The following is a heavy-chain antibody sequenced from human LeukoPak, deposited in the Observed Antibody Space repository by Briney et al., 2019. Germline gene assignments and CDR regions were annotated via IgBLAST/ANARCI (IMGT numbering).Heavy chain of an antibody. J-gene: IGHJ4*02. CDR2: ISSDGNSI. D-gene: IGHD5/OR15-5a*01. Sequence: AGSLRLSCAASAFTFSLYEMSWVRQAPEMGLELVAYISSDGNSIHYADSVKGRFTISRDNAKESLYLHINSLRAEDTAIYYCARVSTNYFDYWGEGALVTVSS. CDR3: ARVSTNYFDY. CDR1: AFTFSLYE. V-gene: IGHV3-48*03.